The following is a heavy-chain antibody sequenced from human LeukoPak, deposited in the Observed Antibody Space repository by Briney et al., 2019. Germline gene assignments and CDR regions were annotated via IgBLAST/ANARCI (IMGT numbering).Heavy chain of an antibody. CDR2: INSDGSST. CDR3: ARVGRVAAALDY. V-gene: IGHV3-74*01. Sequence: GGSLRPSCVASGFTFSSYSMNWVRQAPGKGLVWVSRINSDGSSTSYADSVKGRFTISRDNAKNTLYLQMNSLRAEDTAVYYCARVGRVAAALDYWGQGTLVTVSS. J-gene: IGHJ4*02. D-gene: IGHD6-13*01. CDR1: GFTFSSYS.